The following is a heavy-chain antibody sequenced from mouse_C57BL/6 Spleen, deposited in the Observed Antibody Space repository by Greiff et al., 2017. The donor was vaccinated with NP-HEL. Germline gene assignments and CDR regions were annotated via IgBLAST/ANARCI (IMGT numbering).Heavy chain of an antibody. J-gene: IGHJ4*01. CDR2: INTGSGGT. D-gene: IGHD1-1*01. Sequence: VQLQQSGAELVRPGTSVKVSCKASGYAFTNYLIEWVKQRPGQGLEWIGVINTGSGGTNYNEKFKGKATLTADKSSSTAYMQLSILTSEDSAVYFGARNYGSSPYAMDYWGQGTSVTVSS. V-gene: IGHV1-54*01. CDR1: GYAFTNYL. CDR3: ARNYGSSPYAMDY.